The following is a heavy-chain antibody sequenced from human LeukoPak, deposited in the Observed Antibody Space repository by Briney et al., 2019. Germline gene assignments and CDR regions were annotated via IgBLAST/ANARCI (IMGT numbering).Heavy chain of an antibody. D-gene: IGHD4-17*01. CDR2: IRSKAYGGTT. Sequence: GGSLRLSCTASGFTFGDYATSWFRQAPGKGLEWVGFIRSKAYGGTTEYAASVKGRFTISRDDSKSLAYLQMNSLKTEDTAIYFCTRDDYGDLWGQGTLVTVSS. V-gene: IGHV3-49*03. CDR1: GFTFGDYA. J-gene: IGHJ5*02. CDR3: TRDDYGDL.